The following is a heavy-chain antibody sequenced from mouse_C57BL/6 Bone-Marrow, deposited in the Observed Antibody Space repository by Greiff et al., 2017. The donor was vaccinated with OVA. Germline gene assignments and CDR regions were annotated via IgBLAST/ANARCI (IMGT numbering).Heavy chain of an antibody. Sequence: VKLMESGAELARPGASVKLSCKASGYTFTSYGISWVKQRTGQGLEWIGEIYPRSGNTYYNEKFKGKATLTADKSSSTAYMELRSLTSEDSAVYFCARESKNWYFDVWGTGTTVTVSS. CDR3: ARESKNWYFDV. D-gene: IGHD2-5*01. J-gene: IGHJ1*03. CDR1: GYTFTSYG. V-gene: IGHV1-81*01. CDR2: IYPRSGNT.